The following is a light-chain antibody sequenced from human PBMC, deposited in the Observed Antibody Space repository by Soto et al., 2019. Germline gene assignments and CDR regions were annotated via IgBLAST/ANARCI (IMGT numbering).Light chain of an antibody. J-gene: IGKJ1*01. CDR2: DAS. CDR1: QSVSIW. Sequence: DIQMTQSPSTLSASVGDRVTVSCRASQSVSIWLAWYQQKPGKAPKLLISDASKLESGVPSRFSGSGTGTEFTLTISRLQPDDFASYYCQQYNSYPKTFGQGTQVEIK. V-gene: IGKV1-5*01. CDR3: QQYNSYPKT.